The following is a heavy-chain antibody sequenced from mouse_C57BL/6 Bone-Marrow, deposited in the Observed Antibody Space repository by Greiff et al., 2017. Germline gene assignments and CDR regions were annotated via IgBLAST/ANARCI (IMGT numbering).Heavy chain of an antibody. CDR3: ARPYYHAMDY. V-gene: IGHV5-17*01. CDR2: ISSGSSTI. CDR1: GFTFSDYG. Sequence: EVRLVESGGGLVKPGGSLKLSCAASGFTFSDYGMHWVRQAPEKGLEWVAYISSGSSTIYYADTVKGRFTISRDNAKNTLFLQMTSLRSEDTAMYYCARPYYHAMDYWGQGTSVTVSS. J-gene: IGHJ4*01.